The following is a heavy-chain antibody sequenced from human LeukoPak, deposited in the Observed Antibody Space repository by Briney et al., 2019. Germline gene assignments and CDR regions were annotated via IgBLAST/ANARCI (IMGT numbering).Heavy chain of an antibody. CDR3: ARAQAPYGDYELGNWFDP. J-gene: IGHJ5*02. V-gene: IGHV1-69*05. Sequence: ASVKVSFKSSVGTFSSYAISWVRQAPGQGLEWMGGIIPIFGTANYAQKFQGRVTITTDESTSTAYMELSSLRSEDTAVYYCARAQAPYGDYELGNWFDPWGQGTLVTVSS. D-gene: IGHD4-17*01. CDR2: IIPIFGTA. CDR1: VGTFSSYA.